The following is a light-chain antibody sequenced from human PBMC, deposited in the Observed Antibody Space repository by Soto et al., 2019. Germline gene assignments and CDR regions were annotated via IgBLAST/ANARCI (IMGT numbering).Light chain of an antibody. Sequence: QSALTQPRSVSGSPGQPVSISCTGPSSDVGDYKFVSWYQQHPGRPPTLLIYDVSKRPSGVPDRFSGFKPGNTASLTISGLQAEDEADYFCCSYTGDWVFGGGTKVTVL. J-gene: IGLJ3*02. CDR2: DVS. CDR1: SSDVGDYKF. CDR3: CSYTGDWV. V-gene: IGLV2-11*01.